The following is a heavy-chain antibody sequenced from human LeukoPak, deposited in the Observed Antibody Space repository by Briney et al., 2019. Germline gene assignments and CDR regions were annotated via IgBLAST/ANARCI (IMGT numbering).Heavy chain of an antibody. J-gene: IGHJ4*02. D-gene: IGHD2-8*02. CDR3: ARESGGGFEY. Sequence: GGSLRLSCAASGFTFSSYSMSWVRQAPGKGLEWVAVIWYDGTNKYYADSVKGRFTISGDNSKNTLYLQMHSLRAEDTAVYYCARESGGGFEYWGQGTLVTVST. V-gene: IGHV3-33*08. CDR1: GFTFSSYS. CDR2: IWYDGTNK.